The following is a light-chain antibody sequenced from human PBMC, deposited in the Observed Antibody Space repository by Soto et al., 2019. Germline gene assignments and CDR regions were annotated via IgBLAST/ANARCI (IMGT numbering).Light chain of an antibody. CDR2: DAS. CDR1: QGISSR. Sequence: IQLTQSPSSLSASVGDRVTVTCRASQGISSRLAWYQQKPGKAPKLLIYDASTLQIGVPSRFSGSGSGTDFTLTISSLQPEDFATYYCQHLKSYPFDFGQGTRREIK. J-gene: IGKJ5*01. V-gene: IGKV1-9*01. CDR3: QHLKSYPFD.